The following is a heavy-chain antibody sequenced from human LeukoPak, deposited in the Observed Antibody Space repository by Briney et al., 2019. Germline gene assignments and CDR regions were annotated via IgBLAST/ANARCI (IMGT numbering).Heavy chain of an antibody. CDR3: ASVLVLRYYYMDV. J-gene: IGHJ6*03. CDR1: GGSISSGGYS. CDR2: IYHSGST. Sequence: TSETLSLTCAVSGGSISSGGYSWSWIRQPPGKGLEWIGYIYHSGSTYYNPSLKSRVTISVDRSKNQFSLKLSSVTAADTAVYYCASVLVLRYYYMDVWGKGTTVTVSS. D-gene: IGHD2/OR15-2a*01. V-gene: IGHV4-30-2*01.